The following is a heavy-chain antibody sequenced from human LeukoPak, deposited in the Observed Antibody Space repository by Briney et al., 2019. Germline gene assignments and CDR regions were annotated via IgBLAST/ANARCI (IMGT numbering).Heavy chain of an antibody. CDR1: GFTFSPYN. V-gene: IGHV3-21*06. D-gene: IGHD1-26*01. CDR2: ISSSSSYI. J-gene: IGHJ5*02. CDR3: ARAASGTYLADL. Sequence: PGGSLRLSCAASGFTFSPYNMNWVRQAPGKGLEWVSSISSSSSYIYYADSVKGRFTISRDNAKNSLYLQMNSLRAEDTAVYYCARAASGTYLADLWGQGTLVTVSS.